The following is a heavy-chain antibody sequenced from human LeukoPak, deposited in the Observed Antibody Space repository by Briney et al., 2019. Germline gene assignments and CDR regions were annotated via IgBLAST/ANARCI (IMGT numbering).Heavy chain of an antibody. V-gene: IGHV4-31*03. Sequence: PSQTLSLTCTVSGSSISSGGYYWSWIRQHPGKGLEWIGYIYNSGSIYYNPSLKSRVTISVDTSKNLFSLKLSSVTAADTAVYYCARVYGPRYCRSMSCYADYWGQGTLVTVSS. CDR2: IYNSGSI. J-gene: IGHJ4*02. D-gene: IGHD2-2*01. CDR1: GSSISSGGYY. CDR3: ARVYGPRYCRSMSCYADY.